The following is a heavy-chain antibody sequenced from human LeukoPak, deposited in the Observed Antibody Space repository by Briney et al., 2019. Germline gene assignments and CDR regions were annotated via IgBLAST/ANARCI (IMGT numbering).Heavy chain of an antibody. CDR3: AREGGSCYSCFDY. CDR2: IYSGGST. J-gene: IGHJ4*02. CDR1: GFTVSSNY. D-gene: IGHD2-15*01. V-gene: IGHV3-66*01. Sequence: GGSLRLSCAASGFTVSSNYMGWVRQAPGKGLEWVSVIYSGGSTYYADSVKGRFTISRDNSKNTLYLQMNSLRAEDTAVYYCAREGGSCYSCFDYWGQGTLVTVSS.